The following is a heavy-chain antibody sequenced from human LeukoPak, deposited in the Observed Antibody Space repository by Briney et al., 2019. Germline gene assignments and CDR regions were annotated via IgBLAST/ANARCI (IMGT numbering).Heavy chain of an antibody. J-gene: IGHJ4*02. D-gene: IGHD6-19*01. CDR3: ARDLTRIAVAGAFDY. Sequence: PSQTLSLTCAVHGGSLSGYYWSWIRQPPGKELEWGGEINHSGSTNYNPSLKSRVTISVDTSKNQFSLKLSSVTAADMAVYYCARDLTRIAVAGAFDYWGQGTLVTVSS. CDR2: INHSGST. V-gene: IGHV4-34*01. CDR1: GGSLSGYY.